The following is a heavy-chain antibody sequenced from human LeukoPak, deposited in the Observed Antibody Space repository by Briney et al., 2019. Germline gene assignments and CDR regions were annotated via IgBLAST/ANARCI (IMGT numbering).Heavy chain of an antibody. CDR2: IYYSGTT. V-gene: IGHV4-59*01. J-gene: IGHJ4*02. Sequence: PSETLSLTCTVSGDSISSYYWSWIRQPPGKGLEWIGYIYYSGTTNYNSSLQSRVTISVDTSKNQFSLNLSSVTAADTAVYYCARGGIQLPYWGQGTLVTVSS. CDR1: GDSISSYY. D-gene: IGHD5-18*01. CDR3: ARGGIQLPY.